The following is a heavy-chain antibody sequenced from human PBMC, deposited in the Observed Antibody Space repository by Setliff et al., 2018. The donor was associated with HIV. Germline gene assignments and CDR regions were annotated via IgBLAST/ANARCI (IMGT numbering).Heavy chain of an antibody. D-gene: IGHD3-10*01. J-gene: IGHJ4*02. Sequence: ASETLSLTCAVSGGSISSSNWWSWVRQPPGKGLEWIGEIYHSGSTNYNPSLKSRVTISVDKSKNQFSLKLSSVTAADTAVYYCARDLAWPGHFDYWGQGTLVTVSS. CDR3: ARDLAWPGHFDY. V-gene: IGHV4-4*02. CDR2: IYHSGST. CDR1: GGSISSSNW.